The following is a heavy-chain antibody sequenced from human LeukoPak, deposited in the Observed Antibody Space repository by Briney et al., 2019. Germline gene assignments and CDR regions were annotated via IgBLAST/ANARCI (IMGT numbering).Heavy chain of an antibody. D-gene: IGHD1-26*01. CDR2: ISYDGSNK. V-gene: IGHV3-30*14. CDR3: ARAGSWPPSLLDY. J-gene: IGHJ4*02. Sequence: GGSLRLSCAASGFTFSSYAMHWVRQAPGKGLEWVAVISYDGSNKYYADSVKGRFTISRDNSKNTLYLQMNSLRAEDTAVYYCARAGSWPPSLLDYWGQGTLVTVSS. CDR1: GFTFSSYA.